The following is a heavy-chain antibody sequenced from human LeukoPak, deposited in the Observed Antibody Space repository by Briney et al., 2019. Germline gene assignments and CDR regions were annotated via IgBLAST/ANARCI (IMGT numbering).Heavy chain of an antibody. CDR3: ARHGIGAVPAEYVDY. J-gene: IGHJ4*02. CDR2: IYYSGNS. Sequence: SETLSLTCTVSGGSINGYYCSWIRQPPGRGLEWIGYIYYSGNSNYSPSLKSRVTISVDASRNQFSLRLSSVTAADTAVYFCARHGIGAVPAEYVDYWGQGTLVTVSS. D-gene: IGHD6-19*01. CDR1: GGSINGYY. V-gene: IGHV4-59*08.